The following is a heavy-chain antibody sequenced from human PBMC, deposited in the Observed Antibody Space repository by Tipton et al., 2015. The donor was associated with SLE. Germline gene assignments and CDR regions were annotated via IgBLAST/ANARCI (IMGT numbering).Heavy chain of an antibody. CDR3: ARGRVKRYNWFDP. V-gene: IGHV4-39*07. CDR1: GGSISSSSYY. CDR2: IYYSGST. D-gene: IGHD2-21*01. J-gene: IGHJ5*02. Sequence: TLSLTCTVSGGSISSSSYYWGWIRQPPGKGLEWIGSIYYSGSTYCNPSLKSRVTISVDTSKNQFSLKLSSVTAADTAVYYCARGRVKRYNWFDPWGQGTLVTVSS.